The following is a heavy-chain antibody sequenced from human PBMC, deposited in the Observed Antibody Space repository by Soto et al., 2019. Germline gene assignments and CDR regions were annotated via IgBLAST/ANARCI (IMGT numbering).Heavy chain of an antibody. D-gene: IGHD6-19*01. V-gene: IGHV3-23*01. CDR3: AKRIAVAGTPSYYYYGIDV. J-gene: IGHJ6*02. CDR2: ISGSGGST. Sequence: EVQLLESGGGLVQPGGSLRLSCAASGFTFSSYAMSWVRQAPGKGLEWVSAISGSGGSTYYADSVKGRFTISRDNSKNTLYLQMNSLRAEDTAVYYCAKRIAVAGTPSYYYYGIDVWGQGTTVTVSS. CDR1: GFTFSSYA.